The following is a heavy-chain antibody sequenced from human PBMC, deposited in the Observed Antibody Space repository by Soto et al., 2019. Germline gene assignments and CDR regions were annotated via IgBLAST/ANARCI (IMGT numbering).Heavy chain of an antibody. D-gene: IGHD4-4*01. V-gene: IGHV4-34*01. Sequence: PSETLSLTCAFYCGSFIGYYWSWIRQPPGKGLEWIGEINHSGSTNYNPSLKSRVTISVDTSKNQFSLKLSSVTAADTAVYYCASLRGLYSNLYYYYYGMDVWGQGTTVTVSS. J-gene: IGHJ6*02. CDR2: INHSGST. CDR3: ASLRGLYSNLYYYYYGMDV. CDR1: CGSFIGYY.